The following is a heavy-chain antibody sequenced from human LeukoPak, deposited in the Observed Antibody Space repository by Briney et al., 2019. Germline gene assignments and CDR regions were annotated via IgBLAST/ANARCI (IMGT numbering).Heavy chain of an antibody. J-gene: IGHJ5*02. D-gene: IGHD3-3*01. CDR3: ARVPVLFWSGAYDL. CDR2: IYSAGAT. CDR1: GFTVNHIY. Sequence: GGSLRLSCVASGFTVNHIYTNWVRQAPGKGLEWVSAIYSAGATNYADSVRGRFTISRDISQNTLYLQMDGLRAEDTAVYYCARVPVLFWSGAYDLWGQGTLVTVSS. V-gene: IGHV3-53*01.